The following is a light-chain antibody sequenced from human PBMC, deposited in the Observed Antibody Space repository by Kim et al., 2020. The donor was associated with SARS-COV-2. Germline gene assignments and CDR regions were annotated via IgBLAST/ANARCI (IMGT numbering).Light chain of an antibody. V-gene: IGLV10-54*01. CDR2: RDN. CDR1: NNNVGDQG. Sequence: QAGLTQPPSVSKGLRQTATLTCTGNNNNVGDQGAAWLQQHQGHPPKLLFYRDNNRPSGISERLSASRSGNTASLTITGLQVEDEGDYSCSAWDSSLDVWVFGGRTQLTVL. J-gene: IGLJ3*02. CDR3: SAWDSSLDVWV.